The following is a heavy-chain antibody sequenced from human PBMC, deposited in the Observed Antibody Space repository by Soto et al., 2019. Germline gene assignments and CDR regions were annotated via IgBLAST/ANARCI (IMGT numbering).Heavy chain of an antibody. CDR3: ARSSHPYNWNYFDY. CDR2: IYPGDSDT. Sequence: GKGLEWMGIIYPGDSDTRYIPSFQGQVTISADKSISTAYLQWSSLKASDTAMYYCARSSHPYNWNYFDYWGQGTLVTVSS. D-gene: IGHD1-20*01. V-gene: IGHV5-51*01. J-gene: IGHJ4*02.